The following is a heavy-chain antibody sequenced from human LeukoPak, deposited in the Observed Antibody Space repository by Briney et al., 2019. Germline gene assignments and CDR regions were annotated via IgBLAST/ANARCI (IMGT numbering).Heavy chain of an antibody. V-gene: IGHV1-18*01. CDR1: GYTFTSYG. D-gene: IGHD6-13*01. CDR2: ISAYNGNT. J-gene: IGHJ6*02. Sequence: ASVKVSCKASGYTFTSYGISWVRQAPGQGLEWMGWISAYNGNTNYAQKLQGRVTMTTDTSTSTAYMELRSLRSVDTAVYYCARDSRSSSILNYYYGMDVWGQGTTVTVSS. CDR3: ARDSRSSSILNYYYGMDV.